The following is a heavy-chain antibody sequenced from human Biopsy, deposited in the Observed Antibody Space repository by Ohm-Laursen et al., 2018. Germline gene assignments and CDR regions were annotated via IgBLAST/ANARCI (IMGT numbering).Heavy chain of an antibody. D-gene: IGHD3-22*01. CDR2: ISSDGST. Sequence: SLRLSCTAFGFIFSSAWMHWVRQAPGKGLVWVSCISSDGSTTYADSVKGRFTISRDSSKNTLHLQMNSLRAEDTAVYYCAKDQGYYYDRSVYYYFDYWGQGTLVTVSS. CDR1: GFIFSSAW. CDR3: AKDQGYYYDRSVYYYFDY. J-gene: IGHJ4*02. V-gene: IGHV3-74*01.